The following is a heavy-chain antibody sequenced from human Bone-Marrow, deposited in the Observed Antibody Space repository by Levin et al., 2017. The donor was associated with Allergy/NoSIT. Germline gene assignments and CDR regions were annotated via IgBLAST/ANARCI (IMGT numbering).Heavy chain of an antibody. CDR2: ISGTGRHI. CDR3: VKDAGPFSSSFAFDC. Sequence: PGGSLRLSCAASGFNFASYGMNWVRQAPGKGLEWVSSISGTGRHIYLADSLKGRFTISRDNAKNSLSLQMNNLRVEDTAVYYCVKDAGPFSSSFAFDCWGQGALVTVSS. D-gene: IGHD2-2*01. J-gene: IGHJ4*02. V-gene: IGHV3-21*01. CDR1: GFNFASYG.